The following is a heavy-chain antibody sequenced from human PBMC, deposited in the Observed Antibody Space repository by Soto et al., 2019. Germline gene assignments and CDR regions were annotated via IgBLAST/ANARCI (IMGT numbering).Heavy chain of an antibody. CDR3: AGGVRFLEWLLYWFDP. CDR2: INHSGST. Sequence: SETLSLTCAVYGGSFSGYYWSWIRQPPGKGLEWIGEINHSGSTNYNPSLKSRVTISVDTSKNQFSLKLSSVTAADTAVYYCAGGVRFLEWLLYWFDPWGQGTLVTVSS. CDR1: GGSFSGYY. V-gene: IGHV4-34*01. J-gene: IGHJ5*02. D-gene: IGHD3-3*01.